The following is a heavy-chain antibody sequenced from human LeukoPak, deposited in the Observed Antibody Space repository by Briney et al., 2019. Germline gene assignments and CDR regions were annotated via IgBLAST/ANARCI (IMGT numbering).Heavy chain of an antibody. D-gene: IGHD6-13*01. J-gene: IGHJ4*02. CDR2: ISSDGKYI. V-gene: IGHV3-21*01. Sequence: GGSLRLSCAASGFTFSTYSMNWVRQAPGKGLEWVSAISSDGKYIYYADSVKGRFTASRDNAKNSLYLQMNSLRAEDTAVYYCARAGRYGSSWYPDYWGQGTLVTVSS. CDR3: ARAGRYGSSWYPDY. CDR1: GFTFSTYS.